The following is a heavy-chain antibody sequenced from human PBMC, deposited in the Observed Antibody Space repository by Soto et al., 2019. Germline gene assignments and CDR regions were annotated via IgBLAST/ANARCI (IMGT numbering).Heavy chain of an antibody. V-gene: IGHV4-59*12. J-gene: IGHJ4*02. CDR2: IYYSGST. Sequence: SETLSLSCTVSGGSISSYYWSWIRQPPGKGLEWIGYIYYSGSTNYNPSLKSRVTISVDTSKNQFSLKLSSVTAADTAVYYCARVAPRFTNYYGSGSYYNPPDYWGQGTLVTVSS. D-gene: IGHD3-10*01. CDR1: GGSISSYY. CDR3: ARVAPRFTNYYGSGSYYNPPDY.